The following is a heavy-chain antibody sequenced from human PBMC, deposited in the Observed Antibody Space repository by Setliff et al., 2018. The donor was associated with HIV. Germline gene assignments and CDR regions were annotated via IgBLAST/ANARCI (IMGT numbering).Heavy chain of an antibody. CDR2: IYPADADI. J-gene: IGHJ4*02. CDR3: ASRKDYGDHTFDY. V-gene: IGHV5-51*01. Sequence: GESLKISCKGSGYSFSSYWIGWVRQMPGKGLEWMGIIYPADADIKYGPSFQGQVTISVDKSISTAYLQWSSLKASDTAMYYCASRKDYGDHTFDYWGQGTLVTVSS. CDR1: GYSFSSYW. D-gene: IGHD4-17*01.